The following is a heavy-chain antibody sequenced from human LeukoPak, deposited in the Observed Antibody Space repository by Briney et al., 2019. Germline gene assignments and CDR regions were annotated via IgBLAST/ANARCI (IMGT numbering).Heavy chain of an antibody. V-gene: IGHV3-23*01. D-gene: IGHD6-13*01. CDR1: GFTFSNFA. J-gene: IGHJ5*02. Sequence: GGSLRLSCSASGFTFSNFAMSWVRQAPGKGLEWVSAVSSDGINTYYTDSLKGRFTISRDNAKNSLYLQMNSLRAEDTAVYYCARETIAAAGKGFDPWGQGTLVTVSS. CDR2: VSSDGINT. CDR3: ARETIAAAGKGFDP.